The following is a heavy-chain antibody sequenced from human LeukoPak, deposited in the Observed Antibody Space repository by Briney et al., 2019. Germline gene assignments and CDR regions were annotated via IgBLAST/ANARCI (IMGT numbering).Heavy chain of an antibody. CDR2: LYYTGTT. V-gene: IGHV4-59*01. CDR3: ARAVSEYTYGTRFDY. D-gene: IGHD5-18*01. Sequence: SETLSLTCSVSGGYINSYYWIWIRQPPGKGLEWIGNLYYTGTTSYNPSLKSRVTISADTSKTQFSLNINSVTAADTAVYFCARAVSEYTYGTRFDYWGPGTLVAVSS. J-gene: IGHJ4*02. CDR1: GGYINSYY.